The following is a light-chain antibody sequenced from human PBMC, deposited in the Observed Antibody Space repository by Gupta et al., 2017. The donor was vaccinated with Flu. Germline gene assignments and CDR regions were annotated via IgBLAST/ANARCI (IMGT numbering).Light chain of an antibody. J-gene: IGLJ1*01. Sequence: QSALTQPASVSGSPGQSITISCTVTSSDVGGYNYVSWYQQHPGKAPKLMIYEVSNRPSGVSNRCSGSKSGNTASLTISGPQAEDEADYYCSSYTSSSTLDFGTGTKVTVL. V-gene: IGLV2-14*01. CDR3: SSYTSSSTLD. CDR2: EVS. CDR1: SSDVGGYNY.